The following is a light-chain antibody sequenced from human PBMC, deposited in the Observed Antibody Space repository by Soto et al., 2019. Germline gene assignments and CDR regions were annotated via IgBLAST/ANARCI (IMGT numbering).Light chain of an antibody. CDR2: DVT. Sequence: QSALTQPRSVSGSPGQSVTISCTGTSSDVGGYDYVSWYQQYPGKAPKLLISDVTERPSGVPDRFSGSKSGNTASLTISGLQAEDEADYYCSSYTTSSTRVFGTGTKVTV. J-gene: IGLJ1*01. CDR1: SSDVGGYDY. CDR3: SSYTTSSTRV. V-gene: IGLV2-11*01.